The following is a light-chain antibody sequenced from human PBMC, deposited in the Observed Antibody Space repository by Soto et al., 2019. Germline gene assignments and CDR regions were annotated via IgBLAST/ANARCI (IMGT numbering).Light chain of an antibody. Sequence: EIVLTQSPGTLSLSPGERATLSCRASQSFGSTYLAWYQLKPGQTPRLPIYDASTRATGTPDRLSGSGSGTDFTLAISRLEPEDFAVYYCEQYGTSARTFGQGTKVEMK. CDR2: DAS. V-gene: IGKV3-20*01. J-gene: IGKJ1*01. CDR3: EQYGTSART. CDR1: QSFGSTY.